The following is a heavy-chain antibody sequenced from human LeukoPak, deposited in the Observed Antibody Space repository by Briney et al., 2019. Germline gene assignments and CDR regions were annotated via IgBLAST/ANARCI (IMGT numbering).Heavy chain of an antibody. J-gene: IGHJ4*02. CDR1: GFTFGNFW. V-gene: IGHV3-7*01. D-gene: IGHD3-10*02. CDR2: IRGDASDI. CDR3: ARLFGGVTTYDY. Sequence: GGSLRLSCAASGFTFGNFWMSWVRQAPGWGLQWVASIRGDASDIHYEDSVRGRFTISRDNARNSLYLHMNSLRAEDTAVYYRARLFGGVTTYDYWGQGALVTVS.